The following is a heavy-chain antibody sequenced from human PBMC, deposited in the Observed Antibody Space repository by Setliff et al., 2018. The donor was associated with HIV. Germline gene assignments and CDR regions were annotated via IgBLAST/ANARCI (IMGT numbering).Heavy chain of an antibody. CDR2: INTDGSST. D-gene: IGHD3-22*01. J-gene: IGHJ4*02. V-gene: IGHV3-74*01. CDR3: TRGRHYYDSSANYYPGY. CDR1: GFTFSSYW. Sequence: GGSLRLSCAASGFTFSSYWMDWVRQAPGKGLVWVSRINTDGSSTRYVDSVKGRFTISRDNAKNTLYLQMNSLRAEDTAVYYCTRGRHYYDSSANYYPGYWGQGTLVTVSS.